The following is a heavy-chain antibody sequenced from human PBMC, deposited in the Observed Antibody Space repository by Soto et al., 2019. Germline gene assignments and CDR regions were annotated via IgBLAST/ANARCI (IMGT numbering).Heavy chain of an antibody. CDR1: GGTFSSYA. V-gene: IGHV1-69*13. Sequence: SVKVSCKASGGTFSSYAISWVRQAPGQGLEWMGGIIPIFGTANYAQKFQGRVTITADESTSTAYMELSSLRSEDTAVYYCARDYVYAPYRWFDPWGQGTLVTVSS. J-gene: IGHJ5*02. D-gene: IGHD1-1*01. CDR3: ARDYVYAPYRWFDP. CDR2: IIPIFGTA.